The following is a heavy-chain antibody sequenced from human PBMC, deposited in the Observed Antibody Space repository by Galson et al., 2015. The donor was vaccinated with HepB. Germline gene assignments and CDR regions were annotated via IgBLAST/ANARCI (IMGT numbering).Heavy chain of an antibody. CDR1: GFTFDDYA. CDR3: AKEIFDGGYDAFDF. D-gene: IGHD5-12*01. CDR2: ISWNGGSR. J-gene: IGHJ3*01. V-gene: IGHV3-9*01. Sequence: SLRLSCAASGFTFDDYAMHWVRQRPGKGLEWVARISWNGGSRGYADSLKGRFTISRDNANNSLYLHMNSLRVEDTAFYYCAKEIFDGGYDAFDFWGQGTLVTVSS.